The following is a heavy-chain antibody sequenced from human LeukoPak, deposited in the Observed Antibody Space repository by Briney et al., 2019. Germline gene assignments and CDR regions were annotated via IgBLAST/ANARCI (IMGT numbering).Heavy chain of an antibody. CDR3: ARRRIAAAFPPYYYYMDL. D-gene: IGHD6-13*01. J-gene: IGHJ6*03. V-gene: IGHV4-39*01. CDR1: GGSISSSSYY. CDR2: IYYSGST. Sequence: SETLSLTCSVSGGSISSSSYYWGWIRQPPGRGLEWIGSIYYSGSTYYNPSLKSRVTIPVDTSKNQFSLKLSSVTAADTAVYYCARRRIAAAFPPYYYYMDLWGKGTTVTVSS.